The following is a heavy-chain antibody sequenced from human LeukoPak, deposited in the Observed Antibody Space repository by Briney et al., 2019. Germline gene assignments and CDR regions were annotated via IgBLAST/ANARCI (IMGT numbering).Heavy chain of an antibody. D-gene: IGHD6-19*01. CDR1: EFTFSTYW. V-gene: IGHV3-7*01. CDR2: IKQDGSEK. Sequence: GGSLRLSCAASEFTFSTYWMSWFRQAPGKGLEWVATIKQDGSEKSYVDSVKGRFTISRDNGKNSLYLQMNSLRAEDTAVYYCAGGSVWIFDHWGQGALVTVSS. CDR3: AGGSVWIFDH. J-gene: IGHJ4*02.